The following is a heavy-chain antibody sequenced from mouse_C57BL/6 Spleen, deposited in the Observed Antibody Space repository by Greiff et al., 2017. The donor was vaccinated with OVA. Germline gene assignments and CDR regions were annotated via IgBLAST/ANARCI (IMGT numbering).Heavy chain of an antibody. V-gene: IGHV1-63*01. Sequence: QVQLQQPGAELVRPGTSVKMSCKASGYTFTNYWIGWAKQRPGHGLEWIGDIYPGGGYTNYNEKFKGKATLTADKSSSTAYMQFSSLTSEDSAIYYCAREGGNYYGSSLHVDYWGQGTTLTVSS. D-gene: IGHD1-1*01. J-gene: IGHJ2*01. CDR1: GYTFTNYW. CDR3: AREGGNYYGSSLHVDY. CDR2: IYPGGGYT.